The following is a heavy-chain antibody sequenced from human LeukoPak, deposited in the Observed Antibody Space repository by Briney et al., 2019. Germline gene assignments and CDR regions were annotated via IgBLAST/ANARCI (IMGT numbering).Heavy chain of an antibody. CDR2: IWDDGSYK. CDR1: GFSFSNYG. Sequence: GRSLRLSCAASGFSFSNYGMHWVRQAPGKGLEGVAVIWDDGSYKYYADSVKGRFTISRDNSKNTLYLQMNSLRAEDTAVYYCAKPTSGSGSFLIDYWGQGTLVTVSS. V-gene: IGHV3-33*06. D-gene: IGHD1-26*01. CDR3: AKPTSGSGSFLIDY. J-gene: IGHJ4*02.